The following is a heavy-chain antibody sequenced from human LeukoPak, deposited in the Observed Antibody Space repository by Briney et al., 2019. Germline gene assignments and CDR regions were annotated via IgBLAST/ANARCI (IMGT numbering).Heavy chain of an antibody. CDR2: ISSSSSTI. Sequence: GGSLRLSCAASGFTFSSYSMNWVRQAPGKGLEWVSYISSSSSTIYYADSVKGRFTISRDNAKNSLYLQMNSLRAEDTAVYYCARGALGYQLLRSFWFDPWGQGTLVTVSS. J-gene: IGHJ5*02. D-gene: IGHD2-2*01. CDR3: ARGALGYQLLRSFWFDP. V-gene: IGHV3-48*04. CDR1: GFTFSSYS.